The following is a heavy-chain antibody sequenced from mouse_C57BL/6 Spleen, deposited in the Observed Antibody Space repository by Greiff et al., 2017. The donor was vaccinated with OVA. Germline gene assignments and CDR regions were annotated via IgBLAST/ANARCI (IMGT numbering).Heavy chain of an antibody. J-gene: IGHJ3*01. Sequence: VQLQQPGAELVKPGASVKMSCKASGYTFTSYWITWVKQRPGQGLEWIGDIYPGSGSTNYNEKFKSKATLTVDTSSSTAYMQLSSLTSEDSAVYYCARDYYGSSWAWFAYWGQGTLVTVSA. CDR3: ARDYYGSSWAWFAY. D-gene: IGHD1-1*01. V-gene: IGHV1-55*01. CDR1: GYTFTSYW. CDR2: IYPGSGST.